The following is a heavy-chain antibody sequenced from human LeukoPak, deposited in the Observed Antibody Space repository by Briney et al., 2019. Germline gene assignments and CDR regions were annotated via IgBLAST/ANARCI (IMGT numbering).Heavy chain of an antibody. Sequence: GASVKVSCKASGYTFTSYGISCVRQAPGQGLEWMGWISAYNGNTNYAQKLQGRVTMTTDTSTSTAYMELRSLRSDDTAVYYCARDSTNYYDSSGYYGPYYYYGMDVWGQGTTVTVSS. V-gene: IGHV1-18*01. CDR3: ARDSTNYYDSSGYYGPYYYYGMDV. J-gene: IGHJ6*02. D-gene: IGHD3-22*01. CDR1: GYTFTSYG. CDR2: ISAYNGNT.